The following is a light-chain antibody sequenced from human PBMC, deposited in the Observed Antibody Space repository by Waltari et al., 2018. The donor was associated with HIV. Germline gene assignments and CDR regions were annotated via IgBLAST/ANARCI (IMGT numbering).Light chain of an antibody. V-gene: IGLV4-69*01. CDR3: QTWDTGIII. CDR2: LNNDGSH. J-gene: IGLJ2*01. CDR1: SGHSDYA. Sequence: QPVVTQSPSAAASLGASVKLTCTLSSGHSDYAIACHQQHPQKGPRYLMRLNNDGSHYKGDGIPDRFSGSSSGAERYLIISSLQSGDEADYYCQTWDTGIIIFGGGTKLTVL.